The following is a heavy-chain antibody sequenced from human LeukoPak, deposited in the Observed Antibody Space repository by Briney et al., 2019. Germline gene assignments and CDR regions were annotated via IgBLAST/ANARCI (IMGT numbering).Heavy chain of an antibody. CDR1: GYTFTSYG. V-gene: IGHV1-18*01. J-gene: IGHJ3*02. Sequence: ASVKVSCKASGYTFTSYGISWVRQAPGQGLEWMGWISAYNGNTNYAQKLQGRVTMTTDTSTSTAYMELRSLRSDDTAVYYCARAPRIAAAGDAFDIWGQGTMVTVSS. CDR3: ARAPRIAAAGDAFDI. D-gene: IGHD6-13*01. CDR2: ISAYNGNT.